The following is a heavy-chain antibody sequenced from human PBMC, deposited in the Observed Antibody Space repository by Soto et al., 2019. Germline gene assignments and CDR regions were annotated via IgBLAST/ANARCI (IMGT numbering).Heavy chain of an antibody. CDR1: GDTFSSYA. V-gene: IGHV1-69*13. D-gene: IGHD2-21*01. Sequence: ASVKVSCKASGDTFSSYAISWVRQAPGQGLEWMGGIIPMFGTANYAQKFQGRVTITVDESTSTAYMELRSLRSEDTDLYVCARGGGYCGGDCYDAFDIWGQGTMVTVSS. CDR3: ARGGGYCGGDCYDAFDI. J-gene: IGHJ3*02. CDR2: IIPMFGTA.